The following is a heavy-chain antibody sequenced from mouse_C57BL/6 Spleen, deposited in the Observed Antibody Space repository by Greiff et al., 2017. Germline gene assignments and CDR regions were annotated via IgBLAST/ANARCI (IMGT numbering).Heavy chain of an antibody. CDR1: GYTFTSYW. J-gene: IGHJ2*01. D-gene: IGHD2-5*01. V-gene: IGHV1-55*01. Sequence: QVQLQQPGAELVKPGASVKMSCKASGYTFTSYWITWVQQRPGQGLEWIGDIYPGSGSTNYNEHVKRQATLTVDTSSSTDYMQLSSLISEDSAVYYCARGGAYYSIFYWGQGTTRTVSS. CDR2: IYPGSGST. CDR3: ARGGAYYSIFY.